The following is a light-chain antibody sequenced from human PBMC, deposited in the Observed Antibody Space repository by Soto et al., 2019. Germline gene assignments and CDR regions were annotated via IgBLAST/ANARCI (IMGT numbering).Light chain of an antibody. CDR2: EVT. V-gene: IGLV2-8*01. Sequence: QSALTQPPSASGSPGQSVAISCTGTISDIGSYVFVSWYQQHPGKAPKLLIYEVTKRPSGVPDRFSGSKSGNTASLTVSGLQVEDEADYYCSIFAGGNSVIFGGGTKLTVL. CDR3: SIFAGGNSVI. CDR1: ISDIGSYVF. J-gene: IGLJ2*01.